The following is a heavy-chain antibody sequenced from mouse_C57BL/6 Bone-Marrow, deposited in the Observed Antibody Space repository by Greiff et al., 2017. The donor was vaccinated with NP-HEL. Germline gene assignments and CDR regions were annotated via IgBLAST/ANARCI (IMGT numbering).Heavy chain of an antibody. Sequence: EVKLVESGGGLVKPGGSLKLSCAASGFTFSSYAMSWVRQTPEKRLGWVATISDGGSYTYYPDNVKGRFTISRDNAKNNLYLQMSHLKSEDTAMYYCARLYDYDKVYYFDYWGQGTTLTVSS. CDR2: ISDGGSYT. J-gene: IGHJ2*01. CDR1: GFTFSSYA. D-gene: IGHD2-4*01. V-gene: IGHV5-4*03. CDR3: ARLYDYDKVYYFDY.